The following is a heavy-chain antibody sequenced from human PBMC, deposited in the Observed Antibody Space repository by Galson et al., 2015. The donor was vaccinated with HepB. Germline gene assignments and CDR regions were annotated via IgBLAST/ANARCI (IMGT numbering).Heavy chain of an antibody. CDR1: GFTFSSYS. V-gene: IGHV3-21*01. J-gene: IGHJ5*02. Sequence: SLRLSCAASGFTFSSYSMNWVRQAPGKGLEWVSSISSSSSYIYYADSVKGRFTISRDNAKNSLYLQMNSLRAEDTAVYYCARVGSGYSSSWYLGPPRSWGQGTLVTVSS. CDR2: ISSSSSYI. CDR3: ARVGSGYSSSWYLGPPRS. D-gene: IGHD6-13*01.